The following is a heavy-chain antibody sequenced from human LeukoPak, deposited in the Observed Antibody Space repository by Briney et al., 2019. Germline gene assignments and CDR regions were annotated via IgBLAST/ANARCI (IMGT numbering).Heavy chain of an antibody. CDR1: GFTFDDYA. Sequence: PGGSLRLSCAASGFTFDDYAMHWVRQAPGKGLEWVSGISWNSGSIGYADSVKGRFTISRDNAKNSLYLQMNSLRAEDTALYYCAKDFSPYYDILTGYYTAPDYWGQGILVTVSS. J-gene: IGHJ4*02. CDR2: ISWNSGSI. V-gene: IGHV3-9*01. CDR3: AKDFSPYYDILTGYYTAPDY. D-gene: IGHD3-9*01.